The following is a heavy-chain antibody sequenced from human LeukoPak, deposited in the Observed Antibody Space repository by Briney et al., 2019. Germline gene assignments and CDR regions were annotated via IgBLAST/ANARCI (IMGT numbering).Heavy chain of an antibody. Sequence: GGSLRLSXAASGFTFSSYSMNWVRQTPGKGLEWLSSISSSSSYIYYADSVKGRFTISRDNAKNSLYLQMNSLRAEDTVVYYCARDFSRFDPWGQGTLVTVSS. CDR3: ARDFSRFDP. CDR1: GFTFSSYS. V-gene: IGHV3-21*01. D-gene: IGHD3-3*01. J-gene: IGHJ5*02. CDR2: ISSSSSYI.